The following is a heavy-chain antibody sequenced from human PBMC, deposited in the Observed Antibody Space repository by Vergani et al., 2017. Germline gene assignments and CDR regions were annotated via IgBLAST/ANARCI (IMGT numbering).Heavy chain of an antibody. CDR1: GFTVSSNY. J-gene: IGHJ3*02. D-gene: IGHD1-26*01. Sequence: EVQLVEPGGGLIQPGGSLRLSCAASGFTVSSNYMSWVRQAPGKGLEWVSVIYSGGSTYYADSVKGRFTISRDNSKNTLYLQMNSLRAEDTAVYYCARVIMVGARNDAFDIWGQGTMVTVSS. V-gene: IGHV3-53*01. CDR3: ARVIMVGARNDAFDI. CDR2: IYSGGST.